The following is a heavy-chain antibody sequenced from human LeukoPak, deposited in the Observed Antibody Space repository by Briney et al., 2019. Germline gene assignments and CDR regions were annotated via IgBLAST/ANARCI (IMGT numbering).Heavy chain of an antibody. CDR2: ISSSSTI. Sequence: PGGSLRLSCAASGFTFSSYSMNWVRQAPGKGLEWVSYISSSSTIYYADSVKGRFTISRDNAKNSLYLQMNSLRDEDTAVYYCARGNGGYSYGDFDYWGQGTLVTVSS. J-gene: IGHJ4*02. CDR3: ARGNGGYSYGDFDY. D-gene: IGHD5-18*01. CDR1: GFTFSSYS. V-gene: IGHV3-48*02.